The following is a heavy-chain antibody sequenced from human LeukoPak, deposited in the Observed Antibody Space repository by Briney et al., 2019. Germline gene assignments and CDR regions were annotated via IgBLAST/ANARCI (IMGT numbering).Heavy chain of an antibody. CDR3: ARGGSLAAAPHRYYFDY. CDR1: GYTFTSYY. V-gene: IGHV1-46*01. D-gene: IGHD6-19*01. Sequence: GASVNVSFTASGYTFTSYYMHWVRQAPGQGLEWMGIINPSGGSTTYAQKFQGRVTMTRDTSTSTVYMELSSLRSEDTAVFYCARGGSLAAAPHRYYFDYWGQGTPVTVSS. CDR2: INPSGGST. J-gene: IGHJ4*02.